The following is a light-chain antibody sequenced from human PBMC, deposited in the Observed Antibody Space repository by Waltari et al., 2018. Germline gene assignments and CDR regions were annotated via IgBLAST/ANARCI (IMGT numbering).Light chain of an antibody. CDR3: DSRDSSGNHEV. Sequence: SSELTQDPVVSVALGQTVRITCQGDSLRWYHASWYQQKPGQAPVLVIYGQNNRPSGIADRFSGSTSGNTASWTITGAQAEGEADYYCDSRDSSGNHEVFGGGTKLTVL. J-gene: IGLJ2*01. V-gene: IGLV3-19*01. CDR1: SLRWYH. CDR2: GQN.